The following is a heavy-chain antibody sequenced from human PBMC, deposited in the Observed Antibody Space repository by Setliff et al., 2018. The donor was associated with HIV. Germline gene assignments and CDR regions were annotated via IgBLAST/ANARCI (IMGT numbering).Heavy chain of an antibody. Sequence: PSETLSLTCAVYGASFSGYYWAWIRQSPGTGLEWIGGINHSGITNYNPTLKSRVTISTDTSKNQFSLRLNSVTAADTAVYYCANWNTTIDADSWGQGTLVTVSS. D-gene: IGHD5-18*01. CDR2: INHSGIT. J-gene: IGHJ4*02. CDR1: GASFSGYY. CDR3: ANWNTTIDADS. V-gene: IGHV4-34*01.